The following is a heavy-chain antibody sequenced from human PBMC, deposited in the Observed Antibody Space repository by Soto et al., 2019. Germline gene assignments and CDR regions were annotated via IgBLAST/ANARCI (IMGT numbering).Heavy chain of an antibody. CDR2: XSAXNXTX. J-gene: IGHJ4*02. CDR1: GYTFTSYG. Sequence: GASVKVSCKASGYTFTSYGISLVRQAPGQGLEWXGXXSAXNXTXYXXXXVKGRFTISRDNAENSLFLQMNSLRAEDTAVYYCARSGDSSGLFYWGLGTLVTVSS. CDR3: ARSGDSSGLFY. D-gene: IGHD6-19*01. V-gene: IGHV1-18*04.